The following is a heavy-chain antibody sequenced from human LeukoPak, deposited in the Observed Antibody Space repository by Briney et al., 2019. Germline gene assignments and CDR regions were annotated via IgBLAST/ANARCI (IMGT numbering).Heavy chain of an antibody. Sequence: SETLSLTCTVSGGSISSYYRSWIRQPPGKGLEWIGYIYYSGSTNYNPSLKSRVTISVDTSKNQFSLKLSSVTAADTAVYYCARVRDSSGYYPYYYMDVWGKGTTVTISS. V-gene: IGHV4-59*01. D-gene: IGHD3-22*01. CDR1: GGSISSYY. J-gene: IGHJ6*03. CDR3: ARVRDSSGYYPYYYMDV. CDR2: IYYSGST.